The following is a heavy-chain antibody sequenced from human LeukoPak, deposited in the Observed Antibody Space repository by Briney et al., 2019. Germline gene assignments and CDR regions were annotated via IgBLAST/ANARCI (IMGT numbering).Heavy chain of an antibody. V-gene: IGHV4-34*01. Sequence: SETLPLTCAVYGGSFSGYYWSWIRQPPGKGLEWIGEINHSGSTNYNPSLKSRVTISVDTSKNQFSLKLSSVTAADTAVYYCARGPKTYYYDSSGYYYGYWGQGTLVTVSS. CDR2: INHSGST. J-gene: IGHJ4*02. CDR3: ARGPKTYYYDSSGYYYGY. D-gene: IGHD3-22*01. CDR1: GGSFSGYY.